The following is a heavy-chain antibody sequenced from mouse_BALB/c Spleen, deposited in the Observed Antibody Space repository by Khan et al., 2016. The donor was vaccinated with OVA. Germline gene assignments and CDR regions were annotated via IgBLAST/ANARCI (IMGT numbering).Heavy chain of an antibody. J-gene: IGHJ3*01. D-gene: IGHD1-1*01. Sequence: QVQLQQSGPELVKPGASVKMSCKASGYTFTDYAISWVNQRTGQGLEWIGEIYPGSGRTYYNERFKDKATLTADKSSNTAYMQLSSLTSEDSAVSFCARSYDGAWFAYWGQGTLVTVSA. V-gene: IGHV1-77*01. CDR2: IYPGSGRT. CDR1: GYTFTDYA. CDR3: ARSYDGAWFAY.